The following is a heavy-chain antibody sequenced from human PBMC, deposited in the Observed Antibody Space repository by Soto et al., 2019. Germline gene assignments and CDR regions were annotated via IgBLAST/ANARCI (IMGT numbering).Heavy chain of an antibody. D-gene: IGHD3-16*02. CDR3: VRETAYDYVWGSYRPANYGMDV. Sequence: QVQLQQWGAGLLKPSETLSLTCAVYGGSFSGYYWTWNRQPPGKGLEWIGEINHSGNTNYNPSLKGRVSISVDTSKSQSSLALSSVTAAETAVYFCVRETAYDYVWGSYRPANYGMDVWGQGNTVRVSS. V-gene: IGHV4-34*01. CDR2: INHSGNT. CDR1: GGSFSGYY. J-gene: IGHJ6*02.